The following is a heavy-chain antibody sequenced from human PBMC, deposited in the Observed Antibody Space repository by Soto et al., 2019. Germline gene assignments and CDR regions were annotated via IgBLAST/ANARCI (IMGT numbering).Heavy chain of an antibody. Sequence: QVQLQQWGAGLLKPSETLSLTCAVYGGSFSGYYWSWIRQPPGKGLEWIGEINHSGSTNYNPSLKSRVTISVDTSKNQFSLKLSSVTAADTAVYYCARGGIQLWFTSQFGYWGQGTLVTVSS. D-gene: IGHD5-18*01. CDR1: GGSFSGYY. J-gene: IGHJ4*02. V-gene: IGHV4-34*01. CDR3: ARGGIQLWFTSQFGY. CDR2: INHSGST.